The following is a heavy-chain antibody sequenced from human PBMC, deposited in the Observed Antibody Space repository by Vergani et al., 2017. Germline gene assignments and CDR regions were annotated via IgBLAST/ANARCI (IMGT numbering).Heavy chain of an antibody. CDR3: AKYGGSSGWDAPICY. V-gene: IGHV3-64*04. CDR2: ISSNGGST. D-gene: IGHD6-19*01. J-gene: IGHJ4*02. CDR1: GFTFSSYA. Sequence: VQLVESGGGLVQPGGSLRLSCSASGFTFSSYAMHWVRQAPGKGLEYVSAISSNGGSTYYADSVKGRFTISRDNSKNTLYLQMNSLRAEDTAVYYCAKYGGSSGWDAPICYWGQGTLVTVSS.